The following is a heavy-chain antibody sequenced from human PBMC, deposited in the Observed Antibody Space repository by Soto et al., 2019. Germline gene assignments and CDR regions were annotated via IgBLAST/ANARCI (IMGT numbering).Heavy chain of an antibody. CDR2: ISYDGSDK. D-gene: IGHD3-16*01. V-gene: IGHV3-30*18. CDR1: GFTFSSYA. J-gene: IGHJ4*02. CDR3: AQALGQLVPESFDY. Sequence: QVQLVESGGGVVQPGRSLRLSCAASGFTFSSYAMHWVRQAPGKGLEWVAVISYDGSDKYYADSVKGRFTISRDNSKNSLNLQMNSLRADDTAVYYCAQALGQLVPESFDYWGQGTLITVSS.